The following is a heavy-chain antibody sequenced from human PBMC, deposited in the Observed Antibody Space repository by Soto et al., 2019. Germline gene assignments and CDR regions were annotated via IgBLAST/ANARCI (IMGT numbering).Heavy chain of an antibody. CDR2: ILPVLGIA. CDR3: AIPTNPYIDPGSDFFEF. CDR1: GGTFSTST. D-gene: IGHD1-26*01. V-gene: IGHV1-69*02. Sequence: QVHLVQSGAEVKKPGSSVKVSCKASGGTFSTSTITWLRQAPGQGLEWMGRILPVLGIANYAQKFQGRITSTADKSTSTAYMELSSLRSEYTAVFYCAIPTNPYIDPGSDFFEFWGQGTLVTVSS. J-gene: IGHJ4*02.